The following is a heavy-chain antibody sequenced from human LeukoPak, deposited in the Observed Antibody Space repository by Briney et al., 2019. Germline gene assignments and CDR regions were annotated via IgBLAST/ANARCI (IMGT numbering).Heavy chain of an antibody. CDR3: AKDLDYTTYGYYFDY. CDR1: GLTFSNAW. D-gene: IGHD4-11*01. J-gene: IGHJ4*02. V-gene: IGHV3-15*01. CDR2: IKSKTDGGTT. Sequence: PGGSLRLSCAASGLTFSNAWMSWVRQAPGKGLEWVGRIKSKTDGGTTDYAAPVKGRFTISRDNSRNTLYLQMNSLRADDTAVYYCAKDLDYTTYGYYFDYWGQGTLVTVSS.